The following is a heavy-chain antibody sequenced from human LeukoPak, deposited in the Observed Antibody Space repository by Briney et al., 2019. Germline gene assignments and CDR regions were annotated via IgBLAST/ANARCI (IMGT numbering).Heavy chain of an antibody. CDR2: INHSGST. CDR1: GGSFSGYY. CDR3: ARGIRVRVKYDY. Sequence: SQTLSLTCAVYGGSFSGYYWSWIRQPPGKGLEWIGEINHSGSTNYNPSLKSRVTISVDTSKNQFSLKLSSVTAADTAVYYCARGIRVRVKYDYWGQGTLVTVSS. D-gene: IGHD2-21*01. V-gene: IGHV4-34*01. J-gene: IGHJ4*02.